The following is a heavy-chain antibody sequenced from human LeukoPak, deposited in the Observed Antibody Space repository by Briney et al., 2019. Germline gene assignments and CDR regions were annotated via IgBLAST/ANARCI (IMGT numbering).Heavy chain of an antibody. CDR2: IRSKANKYAT. Sequence: GGSLRLSCAASGFTFSASGIHWVRQASGKGLEWVGRIRSKANKYATTYAASVKGRFTISRDDSKNTAYLQMNSLRAEDTAVYYCAKGRGAFDIWGQGTMVTVSS. D-gene: IGHD3-10*01. CDR1: GFTFSASG. J-gene: IGHJ3*02. CDR3: AKGRGAFDI. V-gene: IGHV3-73*01.